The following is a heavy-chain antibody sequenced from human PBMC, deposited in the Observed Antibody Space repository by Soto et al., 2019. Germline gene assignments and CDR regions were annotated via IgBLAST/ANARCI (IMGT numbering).Heavy chain of an antibody. V-gene: IGHV1-18*01. CDR2: ISAYNGNT. CDR3: ARLGSTVTKSSRNYYYGMDV. Sequence: ASVKVSCKASGYTFTSYGISWVRQAPGQGLEWMGWISAYNGNTNYAQKLQGRVTMTTDTSISTAYLQWSSLKASDTAMYYCARLGSTVTKSSRNYYYGMDVWGQGTTVTVSS. D-gene: IGHD4-17*01. CDR1: GYTFTSYG. J-gene: IGHJ6*02.